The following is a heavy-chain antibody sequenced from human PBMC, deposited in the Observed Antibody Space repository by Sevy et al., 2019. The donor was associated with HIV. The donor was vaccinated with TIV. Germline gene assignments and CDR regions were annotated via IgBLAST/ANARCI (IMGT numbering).Heavy chain of an antibody. V-gene: IGHV3-74*01. D-gene: IGHD6-13*01. J-gene: IGHJ4*02. CDR2: INSDGSST. CDR3: ARDPTIIAAAGPKILGGY. Sequence: GGSLRLSCAASGFTFSSYWMHWVRQAPGKGLVWVSRINSDGSSTSYADSVKGRFTISRDKAKNTLYLQMNSLRAEDTAVYYCARDPTIIAAAGPKILGGYWGQGTLVTVS. CDR1: GFTFSSYW.